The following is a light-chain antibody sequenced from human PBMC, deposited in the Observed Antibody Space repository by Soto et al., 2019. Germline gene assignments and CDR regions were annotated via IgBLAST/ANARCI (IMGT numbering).Light chain of an antibody. CDR3: QQYGSSPYT. Sequence: EIVLTQSPGTLSLSPGERATLSCRASQSVSSSYLAWYQQKPGQAHRLLIYGASSRATGIPDRFSGSGSGTGFTLTISRLEPEDFAVYYCQQYGSSPYTFGQGTKLEIK. V-gene: IGKV3-20*01. J-gene: IGKJ2*01. CDR2: GAS. CDR1: QSVSSSY.